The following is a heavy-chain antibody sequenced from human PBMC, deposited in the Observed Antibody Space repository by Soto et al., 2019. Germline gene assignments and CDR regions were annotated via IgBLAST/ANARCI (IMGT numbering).Heavy chain of an antibody. CDR1: GGFVSSGSYY. D-gene: IGHD1-1*01. V-gene: IGHV4-34*01. CDR2: MSHSGGT. Sequence: QVQLQQFGAGLLKPSETLSLTCAVYGGFVSSGSYYWSWIRQPPGKGLEWIGEMSHSGGTHFNPSLKSRATISVDTSQDQFSLKMSAVTAADTALYYCARVERGTATTVVDAFDIWGPGTMVTVSS. J-gene: IGHJ3*02. CDR3: ARVERGTATTVVDAFDI.